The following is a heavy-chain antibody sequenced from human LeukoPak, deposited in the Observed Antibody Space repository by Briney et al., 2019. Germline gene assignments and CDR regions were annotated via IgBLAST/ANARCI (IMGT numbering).Heavy chain of an antibody. CDR2: IIPIFGTA. Sequence: VASVKVSCKASGGTFSSYAISWVRQAPGQGLEWMGRIIPIFGTANYAQKFQGRVTITTDESTSTAYMELSSLRSEDTAVYYCARLEAAAGFAFDIWGQGTMVTVSS. D-gene: IGHD6-13*01. J-gene: IGHJ3*02. CDR1: GGTFSSYA. CDR3: ARLEAAAGFAFDI. V-gene: IGHV1-69*05.